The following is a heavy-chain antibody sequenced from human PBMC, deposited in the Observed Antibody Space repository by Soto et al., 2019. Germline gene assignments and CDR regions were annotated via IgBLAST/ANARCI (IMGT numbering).Heavy chain of an antibody. CDR1: EFTFSSYA. J-gene: IGHJ6*02. Sequence: GGSLRLSCAASEFTFSSYAMSWVRQAPGKGLEWVSAISGSGGSTYYADSVKGRFTISRDNSKNTLYLQMNSLRAEDTAIYYCAKHEWAAAGFLGGYYYYAMDVWGQGTKVTVSS. CDR3: AKHEWAAAGFLGGYYYYAMDV. CDR2: ISGSGGST. D-gene: IGHD6-13*01. V-gene: IGHV3-23*01.